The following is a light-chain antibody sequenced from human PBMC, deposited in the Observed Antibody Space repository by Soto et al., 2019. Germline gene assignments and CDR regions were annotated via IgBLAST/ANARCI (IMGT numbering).Light chain of an antibody. CDR3: QQYNNWPPWT. CDR2: GAS. J-gene: IGKJ1*01. Sequence: EIVMTQSPATLSVSPGERATLSCRASQSVSINLAWYQQKPGQAPRLLIYGASTRATGIPARFSGSGSGTEFTITISSLQSEDFAVYYCQQYNNWPPWTFGQGTKVDIK. V-gene: IGKV3-15*01. CDR1: QSVSIN.